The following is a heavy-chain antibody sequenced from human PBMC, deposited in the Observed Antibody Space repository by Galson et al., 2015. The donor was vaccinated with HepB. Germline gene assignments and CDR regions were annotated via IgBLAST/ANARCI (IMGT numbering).Heavy chain of an antibody. V-gene: IGHV6-1*01. CDR3: AREATQDGGYSYGYHWYFDL. CDR2: TYYRSKWYN. CDR1: GDSVSSNSAA. J-gene: IGHJ2*01. D-gene: IGHD5-18*01. Sequence: CAISGDSVSSNSAAWNWIRQSPSRGLEWLGRTYYRSKWYNDYAVSVKSRITINPDTSKNQFSLQLNSVTPEDTAVYYCAREATQDGGYSYGYHWYFDLWGRGTLVTVSS.